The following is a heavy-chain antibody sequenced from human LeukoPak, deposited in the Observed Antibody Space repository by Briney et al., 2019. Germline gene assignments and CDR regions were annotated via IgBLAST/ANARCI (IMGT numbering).Heavy chain of an antibody. V-gene: IGHV4-59*08. CDR1: GGSISSYY. Sequence: SETLSLTCTVSGGSISSYYWSWIRQPPGKGLEWIGYIYYSGSTNYNPSFKSRVTISVDTSKNQFSLKLSAVTAADTAVYYCARLGSNPYYYYYYGMDVWGQGTTVTVSS. D-gene: IGHD4-11*01. J-gene: IGHJ6*02. CDR3: ARLGSNPYYYYYYGMDV. CDR2: IYYSGST.